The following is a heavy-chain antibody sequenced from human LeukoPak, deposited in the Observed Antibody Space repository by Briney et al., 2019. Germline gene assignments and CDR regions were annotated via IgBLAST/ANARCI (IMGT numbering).Heavy chain of an antibody. J-gene: IGHJ4*02. CDR3: ARSPTKRVPEDY. CDR1: GGSITSGTNY. D-gene: IGHD2-2*01. CDR2: IYNRGGT. Sequence: PSETLPLTCTVSGGSITSGTNYWTWIRQPAGRGLEWIGRIYNRGGTDYNPSLKSRITISLDTSKNQFSLRLTSVTAADTAVYYCARSPTKRVPEDYWGQGTLVTVSS. V-gene: IGHV4-61*02.